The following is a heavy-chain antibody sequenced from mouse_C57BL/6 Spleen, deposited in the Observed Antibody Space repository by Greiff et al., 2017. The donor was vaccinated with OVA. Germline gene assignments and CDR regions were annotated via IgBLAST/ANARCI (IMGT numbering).Heavy chain of an antibody. CDR3: ARRESGLRHAMDY. Sequence: VQLQQSGAELVRPGASVKLSCKASGYTFTDYYINWVKQRPGQGLEWIARIYPGSGNTYYNEKFKGKATLTAEKSSSTAYMQLSSLTSEDSAVYCCARRESGLRHAMDYWGQGTSVTVSS. J-gene: IGHJ4*01. CDR1: GYTFTDYY. CDR2: IYPGSGNT. V-gene: IGHV1-76*01. D-gene: IGHD2-4*01.